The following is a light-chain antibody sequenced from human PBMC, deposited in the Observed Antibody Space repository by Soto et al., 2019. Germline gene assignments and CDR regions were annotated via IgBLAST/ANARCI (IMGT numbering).Light chain of an antibody. V-gene: IGKV3D-15*01. CDR3: LQNNEWPLT. Sequence: ETIMTQSPAILSASPGDEATLSCRASQFVGRNVAWYRQKVGQGPRLLIYTASTRATGIPVRFSGSGSGTEFTLTISGQPSDDFATYYCLQNNEWPLTFGGGTKVEIK. CDR2: TAS. J-gene: IGKJ4*01. CDR1: QFVGRN.